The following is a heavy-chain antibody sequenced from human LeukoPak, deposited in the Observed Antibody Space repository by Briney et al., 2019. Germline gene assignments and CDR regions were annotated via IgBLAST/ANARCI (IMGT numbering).Heavy chain of an antibody. CDR2: ISNSGGNT. V-gene: IGHV3-23*01. CDR3: AKSSWTSVAGTFDQ. Sequence: PGGSLRLSCAASGFSFSSYAMTWVRQAPGKGLEWVSAISNSGGNTYYADSVKGRFTISRDNSKNTLFLQMTSLRADDTAVYYCAKSSWTSVAGTFDQWGQGTLVTVSS. CDR1: GFSFSSYA. J-gene: IGHJ4*02. D-gene: IGHD6-19*01.